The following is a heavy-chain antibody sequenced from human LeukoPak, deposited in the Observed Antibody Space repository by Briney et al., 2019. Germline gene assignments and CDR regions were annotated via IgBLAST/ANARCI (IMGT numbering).Heavy chain of an antibody. V-gene: IGHV4-61*02. CDR2: VHTYGNT. D-gene: IGHD3-16*01. CDR1: GGSISSGNYY. J-gene: IGHJ4*02. Sequence: SETLSLTCTVSGGSISSGNYYWSWIRQPAGKGLEWIGRVHTYGNTNYNPSLKSRVTISIDTSRNQFSLKLSSVTAADTAVYYCARLLIYTPCFDYWSQGTLVTVSS. CDR3: ARLLIYTPCFDY.